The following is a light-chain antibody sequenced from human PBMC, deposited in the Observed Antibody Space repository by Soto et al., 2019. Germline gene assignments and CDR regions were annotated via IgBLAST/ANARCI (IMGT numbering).Light chain of an antibody. CDR1: QSVSSN. V-gene: IGKV3-15*01. CDR2: GAS. CDR3: QQYDDWPRT. Sequence: ETVMTHYTATLSVSPGARATLSCRASQSVSSNLAWYQQKPGQAPRLLIYGASTRATGIPVRFSGSGSGTEFTLTITSLQSEDFAVYYCQQYDDWPRTFGQGTKVDI. J-gene: IGKJ1*01.